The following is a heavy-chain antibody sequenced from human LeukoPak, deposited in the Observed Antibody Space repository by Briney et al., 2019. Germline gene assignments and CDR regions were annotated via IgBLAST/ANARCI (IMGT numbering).Heavy chain of an antibody. J-gene: IGHJ4*02. V-gene: IGHV3-23*01. CDR3: AKDHSSLLVRGVIHFDY. CDR2: TSGSGGST. D-gene: IGHD3-10*01. CDR1: GFTFSSYA. Sequence: GGSLRLACAASGFTFSSYAMSWVRQAPGKGLEWISATSGSGGSTYYADSVKGRFTISRDNSKNTLYLQMNSLRAEDTAVYYCAKDHSSLLVRGVIHFDYWGQGTLVTVSS.